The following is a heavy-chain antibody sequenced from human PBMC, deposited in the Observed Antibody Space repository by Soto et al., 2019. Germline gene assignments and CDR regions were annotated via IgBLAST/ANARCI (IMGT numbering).Heavy chain of an antibody. D-gene: IGHD6-13*01. Sequence: EASVKVSCKVSGYTLTELSMHWVRQAPGKGLEWMGGFDPEDGETIYAQKFQGRVTMTEDTSTDTAYMELSSLRSEDTAVYYCATAGKIAAAGRVWDNWFDPWGQGTLVTVSS. CDR2: FDPEDGET. V-gene: IGHV1-24*01. CDR3: ATAGKIAAAGRVWDNWFDP. J-gene: IGHJ5*02. CDR1: GYTLTELS.